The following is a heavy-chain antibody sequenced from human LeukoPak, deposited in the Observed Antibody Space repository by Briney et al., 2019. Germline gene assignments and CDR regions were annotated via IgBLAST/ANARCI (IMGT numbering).Heavy chain of an antibody. CDR3: AKDRYSSSWVTFDY. V-gene: IGHV3-23*01. CDR1: GFTVSSNY. J-gene: IGHJ4*02. CDR2: ISGNDGGT. D-gene: IGHD6-13*01. Sequence: GGSLRLSCAASGFTVSSNYMSWVRQAPGKGLEWVSSISGNDGGTYYADSVKGRFTISRDNSKNTLYLQMNSLRAEDTAVYYCAKDRYSSSWVTFDYWGQGTLVTVSS.